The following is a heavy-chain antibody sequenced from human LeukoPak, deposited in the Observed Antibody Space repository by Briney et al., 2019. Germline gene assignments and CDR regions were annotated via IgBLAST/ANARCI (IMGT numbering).Heavy chain of an antibody. CDR1: GFTFSSYD. J-gene: IGHJ5*02. CDR3: ARANGDYENWFDP. CDR2: IDTVGDT. V-gene: IGHV3-13*01. Sequence: VGSLRLSCAASGFTFSSYDMRWVRHAPRKGLEWVSAIDTVGDTYYPRSVKGRFTISRENAKNSLYLQMNSLRAGDTAVYYCARANGDYENWFDPWGQGTLVTVSS. D-gene: IGHD4-17*01.